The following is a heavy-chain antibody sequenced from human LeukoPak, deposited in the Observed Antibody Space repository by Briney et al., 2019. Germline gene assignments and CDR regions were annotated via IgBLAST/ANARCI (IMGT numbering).Heavy chain of an antibody. D-gene: IGHD2-15*01. CDR3: TTPLGYCSGGSCYD. J-gene: IGHJ3*01. Sequence: GGSLRPSCAASGFTFSNAWMSWVRQAPGKGLEWVGRIKSKTDGGTTDYAAPVKGRFTISRDDSKNTLYLQMNSLKTEDTAVYYCTTPLGYCSGGSCYDWGQGTMVTVSS. CDR1: GFTFSNAW. V-gene: IGHV3-15*01. CDR2: IKSKTDGGTT.